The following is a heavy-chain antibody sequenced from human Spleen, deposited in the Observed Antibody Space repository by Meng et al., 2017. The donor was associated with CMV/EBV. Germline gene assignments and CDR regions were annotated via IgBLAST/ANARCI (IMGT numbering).Heavy chain of an antibody. Sequence: SETLSLTCRVSGGSISSSAYYWGWIRQPPGKGLEWIGSIYYIGTTDQNPSLRSRLIMSVDTSKNQFSLTLRSVTVADTAVYFCAREAVFGLGYYGMDVWGQGTTVTVSS. CDR1: GGSISSSAYY. V-gene: IGHV4-39*07. CDR3: AREAVFGLGYYGMDV. J-gene: IGHJ6*02. CDR2: IYYIGTT. D-gene: IGHD3/OR15-3a*01.